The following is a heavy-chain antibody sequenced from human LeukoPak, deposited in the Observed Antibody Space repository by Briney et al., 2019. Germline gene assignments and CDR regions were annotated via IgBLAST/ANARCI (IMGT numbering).Heavy chain of an antibody. J-gene: IGHJ3*02. CDR1: GFTLDVYS. CDR2: ISGDGGST. D-gene: IGHD2-15*01. V-gene: IGHV3-43*02. Sequence: GGSLRLSCAASGFTLDVYSMHWVRQAPGKGREWVSLISGDGGSTYYADSVKGRFNISRDNSKNSLYLQMNSLRTEDTALYYCAKESLGYCSGGSCYGAFDIWGQGTMVTVSS. CDR3: AKESLGYCSGGSCYGAFDI.